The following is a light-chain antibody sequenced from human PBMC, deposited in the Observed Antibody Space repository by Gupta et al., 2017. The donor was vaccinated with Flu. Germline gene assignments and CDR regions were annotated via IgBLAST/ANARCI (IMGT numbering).Light chain of an antibody. J-gene: IGKJ2*02. V-gene: IGKV1-5*03. CDR1: QTINGW. Sequence: DIQMTQSPSTLSASVGDRVTITCRASQTINGWLAWYQQKPGKAPKLLIYKASSLESGVPSRFSGSGSGTEFTLTISNLQPDDFATYYCQQYNDYLCTFGQGTKLEIK. CDR2: KAS. CDR3: QQYNDYLCT.